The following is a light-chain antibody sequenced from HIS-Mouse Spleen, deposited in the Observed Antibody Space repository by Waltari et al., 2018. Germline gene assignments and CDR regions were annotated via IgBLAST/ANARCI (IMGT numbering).Light chain of an antibody. CDR3: QSYDSSNSWV. V-gene: IGLV6-57*04. Sequence: NFMLTQPHSVSESPGKTVTISCTRSSGSIASNSVPWYQQRPGSAPTTVIYEDNQRPSGVPDRFSGSIDSSSNSASLTISGLKTEDEADYYCQSYDSSNSWVFGGGTKLTVL. CDR2: EDN. CDR1: SGSIASNS. J-gene: IGLJ3*02.